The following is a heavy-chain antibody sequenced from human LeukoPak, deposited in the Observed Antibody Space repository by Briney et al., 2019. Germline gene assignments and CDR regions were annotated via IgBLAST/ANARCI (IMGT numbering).Heavy chain of an antibody. CDR2: ISYDGSNK. D-gene: IGHD3-10*01. J-gene: IGHJ4*02. CDR3: AKEGYSIISPHFDY. V-gene: IGHV3-30*18. CDR1: GFSITDHH. Sequence: GGSLRLSCAGAGFSITDHHMDWVRQAPGKGLEWVAVISYDGSNKYYADSVKGRFTISRDNSKNTLYLQMNSLRAEDTAVYYCAKEGYSIISPHFDYWGQGTLVTVSS.